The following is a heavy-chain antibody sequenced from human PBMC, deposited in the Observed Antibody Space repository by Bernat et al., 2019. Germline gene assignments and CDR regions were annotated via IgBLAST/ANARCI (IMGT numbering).Heavy chain of an antibody. V-gene: IGHV3-30*18. J-gene: IGHJ4*02. CDR3: AKDHGGKTGAFDY. Sequence: QVQLVESGGGVVQPGRSLRLSCAASGFTFSSYGMHWVRQAPGKGLEWVAVISYDGSNKYYAASVKCRFTISRDNSKNTLYLQMNSLRAEDTAVYYCAKDHGGKTGAFDYWGQGTLVTVSS. CDR1: GFTFSSYG. CDR2: ISYDGSNK. D-gene: IGHD1-1*01.